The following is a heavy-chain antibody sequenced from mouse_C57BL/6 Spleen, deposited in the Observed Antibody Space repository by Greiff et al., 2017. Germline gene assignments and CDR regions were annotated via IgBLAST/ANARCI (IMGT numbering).Heavy chain of an antibody. Sequence: EVKLVESGGGLVQPGGSMKLSCVASGFTFSNSWMNWVRQSPEKGLEWVAQIRLKSDNYATHYAESVKGRFTISRDDSKSSVYLQMNNLRAEDTGIYYCTGYYSKGMDYWGQGTSVTVSS. CDR2: IRLKSDNYAT. D-gene: IGHD2-5*01. J-gene: IGHJ4*01. CDR1: GFTFSNSW. CDR3: TGYYSKGMDY. V-gene: IGHV6-3*01.